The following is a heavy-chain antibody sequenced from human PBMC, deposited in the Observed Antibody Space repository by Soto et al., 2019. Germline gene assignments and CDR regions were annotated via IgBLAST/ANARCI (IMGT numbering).Heavy chain of an antibody. V-gene: IGHV3-48*02. J-gene: IGHJ6*02. CDR2: ISSSSSTI. CDR1: GFTFSSYS. Sequence: GGSLRLSCAASGFTFSSYSMNWVRQAPGKGLEWVSYISSSSSTIYYADSVKGRFTISRDNAKNSLYLQMNSLRDEDTVVYYCASLGAYCSGGSCYSLKQWLGYYYYYGMDVWGQGTTVTVSS. CDR3: ASLGAYCSGGSCYSLKQWLGYYYYYGMDV. D-gene: IGHD2-15*01.